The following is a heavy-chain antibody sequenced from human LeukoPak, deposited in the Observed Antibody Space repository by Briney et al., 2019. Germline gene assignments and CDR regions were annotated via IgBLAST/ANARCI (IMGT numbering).Heavy chain of an antibody. Sequence: ASVKVSCRASGYTFRGNYIHWLRQAPGQGLEWMGWIDANNGDTKSAQKFQGRVTMSRDTSISTAYMDLSSLSPDDAAVYYCARDPSSVTLYFFDYWGQGTLVTVSS. CDR1: GYTFRGNY. V-gene: IGHV1-2*02. J-gene: IGHJ4*02. CDR2: IDANNGDT. CDR3: ARDPSSVTLYFFDY. D-gene: IGHD4-11*01.